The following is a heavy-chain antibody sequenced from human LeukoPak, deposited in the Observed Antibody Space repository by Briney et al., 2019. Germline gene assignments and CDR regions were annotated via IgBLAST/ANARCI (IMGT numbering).Heavy chain of an antibody. Sequence: ASVKVSCKASGYTFTSYAMNWVRQAPGQGLEWMGWINTNTGNPTYAQGFTGRFVFSLDTSVSTAYLQISSLKAEDTAVYYCVREKNPRAYYYYGMDVWGRGTTVTVSS. CDR1: GYTFTSYA. J-gene: IGHJ6*02. D-gene: IGHD3-10*01. CDR3: VREKNPRAYYYYGMDV. CDR2: INTNTGNP. V-gene: IGHV7-4-1*02.